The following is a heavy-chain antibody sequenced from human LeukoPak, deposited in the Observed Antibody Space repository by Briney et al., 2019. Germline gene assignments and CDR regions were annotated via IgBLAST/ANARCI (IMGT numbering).Heavy chain of an antibody. J-gene: IGHJ6*02. CDR3: ARGGGWELRTAYYYYGMDV. D-gene: IGHD1-26*01. V-gene: IGHV1-18*01. CDR1: GYTFTSYG. Sequence: GASVKVSCKASGYTFTSYGISWVRQAPGQGLEWMGWISAYNGNTNYAQKLQGRVTMTTDTSTSTAYMELRSLRSDDTAVYYCARGGGWELRTAYYYYGMDVWGQGTTVTVSS. CDR2: ISAYNGNT.